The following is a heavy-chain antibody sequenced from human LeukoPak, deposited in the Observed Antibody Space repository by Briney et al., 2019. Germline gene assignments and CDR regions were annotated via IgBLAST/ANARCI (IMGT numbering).Heavy chain of an antibody. D-gene: IGHD3-22*01. J-gene: IGHJ3*01. CDR1: GGSISSGGYY. Sequence: SETLSLTCTVSGGSISSGGYYWGWLRQPPGKGLEWIGSIYYSGSTYYNPSLKSRVTISVDTSKNQFSLKLSSVTAADTAVYYCARELRYDNSDSGAFWGQGTVVTVSS. V-gene: IGHV4-39*07. CDR2: IYYSGST. CDR3: ARELRYDNSDSGAF.